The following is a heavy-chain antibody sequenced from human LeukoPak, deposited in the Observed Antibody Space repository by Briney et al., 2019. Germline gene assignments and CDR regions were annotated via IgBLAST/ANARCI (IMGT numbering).Heavy chain of an antibody. CDR1: GYTFTSYD. V-gene: IGHV1-8*03. CDR3: ARGSEARRFLEWSKGDWFDP. CDR2: MNPNSGNT. Sequence: GASVKVSCKASGYTFTSYDINWVRQATGQGLEWMGWMNPNSGNTGYAQKFQGRVTITRNTSISTAYMELSSLRSEDTAVYYCARGSEARRFLEWSKGDWFDPWGQGTLVTVSS. D-gene: IGHD3-3*01. J-gene: IGHJ5*02.